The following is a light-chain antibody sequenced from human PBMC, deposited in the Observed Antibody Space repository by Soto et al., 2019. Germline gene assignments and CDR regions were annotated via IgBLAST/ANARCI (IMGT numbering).Light chain of an antibody. CDR2: AAS. J-gene: IGKJ1*01. CDR3: QQFHSKPQT. V-gene: IGKV1-9*01. CDR1: QGISNY. Sequence: IQLTQSPSFLSASLGDRVTITCRASQGISNYLAWYQQKPGQAPKSLIYAASTLQSGVPSRFSGSGSGTEFTLTISTLQPEDFGTYYCQQFHSKPQTFGQGTKVEIK.